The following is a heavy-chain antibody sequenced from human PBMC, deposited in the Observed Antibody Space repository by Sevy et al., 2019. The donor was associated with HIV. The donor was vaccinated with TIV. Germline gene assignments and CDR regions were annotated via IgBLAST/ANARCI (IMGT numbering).Heavy chain of an antibody. CDR2: IYPDDSDT. CDR1: GYRFTSYW. Sequence: GGSLRLSCKASGYRFTSYWIGWVRQMPGKGLQWMGIIYPDDSDTRYSPSFQGQVIISADKSVNTAYLQWSSLKASDTAMYFCARRSYDTNGYPQYFFDTWGQGTLVTVSS. CDR3: ARRSYDTNGYPQYFFDT. V-gene: IGHV5-51*01. D-gene: IGHD3-22*01. J-gene: IGHJ4*02.